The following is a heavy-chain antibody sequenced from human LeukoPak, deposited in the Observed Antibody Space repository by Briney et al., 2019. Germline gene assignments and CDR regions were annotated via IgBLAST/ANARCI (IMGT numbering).Heavy chain of an antibody. CDR3: ARDPLAAAGPHRDY. V-gene: IGHV1-2*06. CDR1: GYTFTGYY. Sequence: GVSVKVSCKASGYTFTGYYMHWVRQAPGQGLEWMGRINPNSGGTNYAQKFQGRVTMTRDTSISTAYMELSRLRSDDTAVYYCARDPLAAAGPHRDYLGQGTVVTVSS. D-gene: IGHD6-13*01. J-gene: IGHJ4*02. CDR2: INPNSGGT.